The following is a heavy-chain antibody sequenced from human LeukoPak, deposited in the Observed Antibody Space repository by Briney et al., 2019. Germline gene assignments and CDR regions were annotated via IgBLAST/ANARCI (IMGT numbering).Heavy chain of an antibody. CDR2: IYYSGST. D-gene: IGHD6-13*01. CDR1: GGSISSYY. J-gene: IGHJ4*02. CDR3: ARHPGIAAAGPKESRFDY. Sequence: SETLSLTCTVSGGSISSYYWSWIRQPPGKGLEWIGYIYYSGSTNYNPSLKSRVTISVDTSKNQFSLKLSSVTAADTAVYYCARHPGIAAAGPKESRFDYWGQGTLVTVSS. V-gene: IGHV4-59*08.